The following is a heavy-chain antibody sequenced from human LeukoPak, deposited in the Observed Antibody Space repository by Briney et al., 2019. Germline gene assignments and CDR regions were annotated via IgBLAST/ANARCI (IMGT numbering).Heavy chain of an antibody. CDR2: VDQDGSEK. V-gene: IGHV3-7*03. CDR3: ARGWASSRRKAFDI. J-gene: IGHJ3*02. D-gene: IGHD3-16*01. CDR1: GFIFNSYW. Sequence: GGSLRLSCAASGFIFNSYWMNWLRQAPGKGLEWVANVDQDGSEKYYVGSVEGRFTISRDNAKNSLYLQMNSLRVEDTAVYYCARGWASSRRKAFDIWGQGTIVTVSS.